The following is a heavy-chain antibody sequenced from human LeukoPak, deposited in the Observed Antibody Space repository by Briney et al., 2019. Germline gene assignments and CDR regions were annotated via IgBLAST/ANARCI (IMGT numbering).Heavy chain of an antibody. V-gene: IGHV3-23*01. J-gene: IGHJ4*02. CDR2: ISGSVGTT. CDR3: VKRKAMPARLRGLFYFVY. CDR1: GFIFNTYG. Sequence: GGFLRLSHAASGFIFNTYGMTWVGQAPGNVVKWVSEISGSVGTTDYTDSVKGRFTISRHNSKNTLDPHMNSLMAEDRAVCYCVKRKAMPARLRGLFYFVYWGKGTLVTVSS. D-gene: IGHD2-2*01.